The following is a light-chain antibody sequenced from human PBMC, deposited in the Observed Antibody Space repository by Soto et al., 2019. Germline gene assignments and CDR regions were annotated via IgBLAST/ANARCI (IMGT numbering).Light chain of an antibody. CDR1: SSDVGSYNL. CDR3: SSYAGTTTYVL. Sequence: QSVLTQPASVSGSPGQSITISCTGTSSDVGSYNLVSWYQQHPGKAPKLMISEDSKRPSGVSNRFSGSKSGNTASLTISGLQAEDEADYYCSSYAGTTTYVLFGGGTQLTVL. CDR2: EDS. J-gene: IGLJ2*01. V-gene: IGLV2-23*01.